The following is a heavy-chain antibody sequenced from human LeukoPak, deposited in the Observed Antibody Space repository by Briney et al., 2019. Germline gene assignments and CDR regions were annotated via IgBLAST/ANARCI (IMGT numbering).Heavy chain of an antibody. Sequence: ASVKVSCKASGYTFTNYGFSWVRQAPGQGLEWMGWISGYNGYTKYAQKFQDRVTMTRDMSTSTVYMELSSLRSEDTAVYYCVRVVTAQLIYYYYMDVWGKGTTVTISS. J-gene: IGHJ6*03. CDR2: ISGYNGYT. CDR1: GYTFTNYG. CDR3: VRVVTAQLIYYYYMDV. D-gene: IGHD2-21*02. V-gene: IGHV1-18*04.